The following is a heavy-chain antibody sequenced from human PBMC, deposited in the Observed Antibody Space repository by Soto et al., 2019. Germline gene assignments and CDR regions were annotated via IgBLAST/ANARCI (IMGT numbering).Heavy chain of an antibody. V-gene: IGHV4-34*01. D-gene: IGHD2-15*01. Sequence: PSETLSLTCAVSGASFNGYYWTWVRQPPGKGLEWIAEMNHSGSTHYNPSLQSRVTISVDTSKNHFSLKLSSVTAADTAVYYCARGAYCSGGSCLYYYCLDVWAKGTKVTVSS. CDR1: GASFNGYY. CDR3: ARGAYCSGGSCLYYYCLDV. CDR2: MNHSGST. J-gene: IGHJ6*03.